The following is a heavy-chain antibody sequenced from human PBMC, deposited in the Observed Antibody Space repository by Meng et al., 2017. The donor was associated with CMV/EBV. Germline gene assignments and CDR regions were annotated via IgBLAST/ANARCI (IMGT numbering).Heavy chain of an antibody. CDR3: ARDYQLERRSDDY. CDR1: GYTFTGYY. CDR2: INPNSGGT. J-gene: IGHJ4*02. V-gene: IGHV1-2*02. Sequence: ASVKVSCKASGYTFTGYYMHWVRQAPGQGLEWMGWINPNSGGTNYAQKFQGRVTMTRDTSISTAYMELSRLRSDDTDVYYCARDYQLERRSDDYWGQGTLVTVSS. D-gene: IGHD1-1*01.